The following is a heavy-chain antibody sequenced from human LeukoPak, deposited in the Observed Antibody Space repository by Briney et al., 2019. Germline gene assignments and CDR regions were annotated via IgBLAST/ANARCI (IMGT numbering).Heavy chain of an antibody. D-gene: IGHD6-13*01. J-gene: IGHJ5*02. CDR1: GYTFTGYY. CDR2: INPNSGGT. CDR3: ARGRRQQPARGWFDP. V-gene: IGHV1-2*02. Sequence: GASVKVSCKASGYTFTGYYMHWVRQAPGQGLEWMGWINPNSGGTNYAQKFQGRVTMTRDTSISTAYMELSRLRSDDTAVYYCARGRRQQPARGWFDPWGQGTLVTVSS.